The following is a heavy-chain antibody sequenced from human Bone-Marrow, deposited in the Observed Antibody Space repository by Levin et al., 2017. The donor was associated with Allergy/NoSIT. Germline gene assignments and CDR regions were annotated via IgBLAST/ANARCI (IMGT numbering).Heavy chain of an antibody. CDR2: ISSSSSYI. CDR1: GFTFSSYS. D-gene: IGHD4-17*01. CDR3: AGVVRSYWYFDL. J-gene: IGHJ2*01. Sequence: GGSLRLSCAASGFTFSSYSMNWVRQAPGKGLEWVSSISSSSSYIYYADSVKGRFTISRDNAKNSLYLQMNSLRAEDTAVYYCAGVVRSYWYFDLWGRGTLVTVSS. V-gene: IGHV3-21*01.